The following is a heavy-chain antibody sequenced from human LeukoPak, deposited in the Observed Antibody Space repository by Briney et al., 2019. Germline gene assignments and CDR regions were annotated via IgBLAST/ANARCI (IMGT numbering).Heavy chain of an antibody. CDR3: ARSYDSSGYYPKPSTAFDL. D-gene: IGHD3-22*01. CDR2: IIPIFGTA. J-gene: IGHJ5*02. Sequence: AISWVRQAPGQGLEWMGRIIPIFGTANYAQKFQGRVTITTDESKSTAYMELSSLRSEDTAVYYCARSYDSSGYYPKPSTAFDLWGQGTLVTVSS. CDR1: A. V-gene: IGHV1-69*05.